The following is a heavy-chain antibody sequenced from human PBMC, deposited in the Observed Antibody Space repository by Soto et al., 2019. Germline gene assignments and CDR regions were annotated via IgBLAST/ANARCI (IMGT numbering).Heavy chain of an antibody. CDR2: INHSGST. CDR1: GGSFVGYC. CDR3: ARDKITGLFDY. Sequence: SETLCLTCAVYGGSFVGYCWTWIRQPPGTGLEWIGEINHSGSTNYNPSLKSRVTISVDTSKNQFSLKLTSVTAADTAVYYCARDKITGLFDYWGQGTLVTVSS. V-gene: IGHV4-34*01. D-gene: IGHD2-8*02. J-gene: IGHJ4*02.